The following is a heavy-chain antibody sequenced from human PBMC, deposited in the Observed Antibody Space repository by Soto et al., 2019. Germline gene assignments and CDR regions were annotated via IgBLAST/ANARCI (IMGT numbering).Heavy chain of an antibody. CDR3: AKAPSASYYYYYMDV. J-gene: IGHJ6*03. Sequence: GSLRLSCAASGFTFSSYCMHWVRQAPGKGLEWVAIISYDGSNKYYADSVKGRFTISRDNSKNTLYLQMNSLRAEDTAVYYCAKAPSASYYYYYMDVWGKGTTVTVSS. CDR1: GFTFSSYC. CDR2: ISYDGSNK. V-gene: IGHV3-30*18.